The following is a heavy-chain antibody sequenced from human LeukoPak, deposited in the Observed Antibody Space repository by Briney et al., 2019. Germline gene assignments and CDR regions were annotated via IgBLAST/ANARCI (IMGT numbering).Heavy chain of an antibody. J-gene: IGHJ6*02. CDR3: ARSRSTGWYNGGLDV. CDR1: GGSISSGGYY. V-gene: IGHV4-30-2*01. D-gene: IGHD6-19*01. Sequence: PSQTLSLTCTVSGGSISSGGYYWSWIRQPPGKGLEWIGYIYHSGSTYYNPSLKSRVTISVDRSKNQFSLKLSSVTAADTAVYYCARSRSTGWYNGGLDVWGQGTTVTVSS. CDR2: IYHSGST.